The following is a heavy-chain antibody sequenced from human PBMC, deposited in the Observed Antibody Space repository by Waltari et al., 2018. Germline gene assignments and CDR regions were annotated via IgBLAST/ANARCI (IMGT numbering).Heavy chain of an antibody. V-gene: IGHV4-59*01. Sequence: QVQLQESGPGLVKPSETLSLTCTVSGGSISSYYWSWIRQPPGTGLEGIGYIYSSGSTNYNPPLQSRVNIAVDTSKNLFSLKLSSVTAADTAVYYCARVNSSSWYRREGTWFDYWGQGTLVTVSS. D-gene: IGHD6-13*01. CDR1: GGSISSYY. CDR3: ARVNSSSWYRREGTWFDY. CDR2: IYSSGST. J-gene: IGHJ4*02.